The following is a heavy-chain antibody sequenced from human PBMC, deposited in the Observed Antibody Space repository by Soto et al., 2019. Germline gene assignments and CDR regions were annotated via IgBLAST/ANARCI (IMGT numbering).Heavy chain of an antibody. D-gene: IGHD6-6*01. CDR3: RRDFDY. Sequence: PSETLSLTCTVSGVSISNYYWSWIRQPAGKGLEWIGRLSTSGNTNYNPSLKSRVTMSLDTSKNQFSLMLNSVTAADTAAYYCRRDFDYWGQGTLVTVSS. J-gene: IGHJ4*02. V-gene: IGHV4-4*07. CDR2: LSTSGNT. CDR1: GVSISNYY.